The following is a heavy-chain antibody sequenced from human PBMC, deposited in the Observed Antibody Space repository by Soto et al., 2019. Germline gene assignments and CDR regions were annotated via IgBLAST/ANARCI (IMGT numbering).Heavy chain of an antibody. J-gene: IGHJ5*02. Sequence: TSETLSLTCTVSGGSMSSYYWTWLRQSPGRGLEWIGYISYSGSTYYNPSLKSRVTISADTSKNQFSLRLSSVTAADTAIYYCATRITVFGLLIPPFDPWGQGTQVNVSS. D-gene: IGHD3-3*01. CDR2: ISYSGST. CDR3: ATRITVFGLLIPPFDP. V-gene: IGHV4-59*03. CDR1: GGSMSSYY.